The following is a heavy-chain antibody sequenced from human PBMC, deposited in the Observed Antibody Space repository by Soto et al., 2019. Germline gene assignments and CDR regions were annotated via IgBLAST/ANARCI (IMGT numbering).Heavy chain of an antibody. Sequence: SETLSLTCAVSGGSITHDNWWNWARQPPGKGLEWIGEISHSGTTNYNPSLKSRVTISVDMSKNQLSLKLTSVAAADTAVYYCAKDHTGADAFDIWGQGIMVTVSS. V-gene: IGHV4-4*02. D-gene: IGHD7-27*01. CDR2: ISHSGTT. CDR3: AKDHTGADAFDI. CDR1: GGSITHDNW. J-gene: IGHJ3*02.